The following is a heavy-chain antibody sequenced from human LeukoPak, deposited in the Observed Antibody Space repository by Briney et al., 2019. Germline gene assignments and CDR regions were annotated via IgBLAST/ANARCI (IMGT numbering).Heavy chain of an antibody. CDR3: AKVAKYYYGPETYYFFEQ. J-gene: IGHJ4*02. Sequence: PGGSLRLSCAASGFTFSSNWMHWVRQAPGKGLVWVSRISRDGSSTSYADSVKGRFTISRDNAKNTLYLQMNSVRAEDTAVYYCAKVAKYYYGPETYYFFEQWGQGTPVTASS. D-gene: IGHD3-10*01. CDR2: ISRDGSST. CDR1: GFTFSSNW. V-gene: IGHV3-74*01.